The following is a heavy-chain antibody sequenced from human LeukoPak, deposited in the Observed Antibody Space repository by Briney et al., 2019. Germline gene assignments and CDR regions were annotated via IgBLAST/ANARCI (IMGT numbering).Heavy chain of an antibody. J-gene: IGHJ6*03. Sequence: SETLSLTCAVSGGSISSGGYSWSWIRQPPGKGLEWIGYIYYSGSTNYNPSLKSRVTISVDTSKNQFSLKLSSVTAADTAVYYCAREPYSSGWSNYYYMDVWGKGTTVTVSS. CDR1: GGSISSGGYS. CDR3: AREPYSSGWSNYYYMDV. D-gene: IGHD6-19*01. V-gene: IGHV4-61*08. CDR2: IYYSGST.